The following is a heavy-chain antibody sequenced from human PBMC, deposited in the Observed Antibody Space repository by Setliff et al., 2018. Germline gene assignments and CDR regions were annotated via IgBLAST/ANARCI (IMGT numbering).Heavy chain of an antibody. J-gene: IGHJ3*02. D-gene: IGHD3-22*01. CDR3: ARDNKRSDGSGYSPDAFDI. CDR1: GGSISRYY. V-gene: IGHV4-59*12. CDR2: IYYRGST. Sequence: PSETLSLTCTVSGGSISRYYWSCIRQPPGKGLAWIGYIYYRGSTNYNPSLKSRVTISVDTSNNQFSLKLNAVTAADTAVYCCARDNKRSDGSGYSPDAFDIWGQGTVVTVSS.